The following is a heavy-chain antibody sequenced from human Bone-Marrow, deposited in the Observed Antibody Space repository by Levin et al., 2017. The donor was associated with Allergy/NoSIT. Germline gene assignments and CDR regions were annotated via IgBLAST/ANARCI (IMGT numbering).Heavy chain of an antibody. J-gene: IGHJ4*02. D-gene: IGHD3-3*01. CDR1: SDSLRRSSFF. V-gene: IGHV4-39*07. CDR2: SHFSGRT. Sequence: KASETLSLTCTVSSDSLRRSSFFWGWIRQPPGKGLEWIGSSHFSGRTYLNPSLKSRVTISIETSRNQFSLRLTSVTAADTAVYYCVRDVRAISFGVVIDGGPDFWGQGTLVSVST. CDR3: VRDVRAISFGVVIDGGPDF.